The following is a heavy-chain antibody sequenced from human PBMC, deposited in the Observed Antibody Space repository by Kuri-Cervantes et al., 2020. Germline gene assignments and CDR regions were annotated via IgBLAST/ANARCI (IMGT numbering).Heavy chain of an antibody. CDR3: ATWGSGWYRYYFDY. CDR2: ISAYNGDT. V-gene: IGHV1-18*01. Sequence: ASVKVSCKASGYTFTNYGISWVRQAPGQGLEWMGWISAYNGDTNYAQKLQGRVTMTTDTSTSTAYMELRSLRSDDTAVNYCATWGSGWYRYYFDYWGQGTLVTVSS. D-gene: IGHD6-19*01. CDR1: GYTFTNYG. J-gene: IGHJ4*02.